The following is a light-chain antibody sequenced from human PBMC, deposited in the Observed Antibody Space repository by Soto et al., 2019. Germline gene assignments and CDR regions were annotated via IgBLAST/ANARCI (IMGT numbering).Light chain of an antibody. J-gene: IGKJ2*01. CDR1: QSVSSN. CDR2: GAS. V-gene: IGKV3-15*01. Sequence: EIVMTQSPATLSVSPGERATLSCRASQSVSSNLAWYQQKPGQAPRLLIYGASTRATGIPARFSGSGSGTEFTLTFSSLQSEDFAVYYCQQYNNWPPYTFGQGTKLEIQ. CDR3: QQYNNWPPYT.